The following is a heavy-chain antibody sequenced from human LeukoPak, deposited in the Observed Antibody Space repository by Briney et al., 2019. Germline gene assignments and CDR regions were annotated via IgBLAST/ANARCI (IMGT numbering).Heavy chain of an antibody. CDR3: ARVRRVGYCSGGSCYGFAFDI. CDR1: GYTFTSYY. J-gene: IGHJ3*02. V-gene: IGHV1-46*01. Sequence: ASVKVSCKASGYTFTSYYIHWVRQAPGQGLEWMGLINPSGGSTNYAQKFQGRVTMTRDTSTSTVYMELRSLRSDDTAVYYCARVRRVGYCSGGSCYGFAFDIWGQGTMVTVSS. CDR2: INPSGGST. D-gene: IGHD2-15*01.